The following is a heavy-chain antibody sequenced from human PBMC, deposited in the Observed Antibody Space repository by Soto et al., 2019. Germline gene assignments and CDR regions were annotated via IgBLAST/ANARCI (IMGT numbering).Heavy chain of an antibody. CDR1: GGSISSSSYY. CDR2: LYYSGST. J-gene: IGHJ3*02. Sequence: QLQLQESGPGLVKPSETLSLTCTVSGGSISSSSYYWGWIRQPPGKGLEWIGSLYYSGSTYYNPSLKSRVTISVDTSKNQFSLKLSSVTAADTAVYYCARHPSPTVTSPRDAFDIWGQGTMVTVSS. V-gene: IGHV4-39*01. CDR3: ARHPSPTVTSPRDAFDI. D-gene: IGHD4-17*01.